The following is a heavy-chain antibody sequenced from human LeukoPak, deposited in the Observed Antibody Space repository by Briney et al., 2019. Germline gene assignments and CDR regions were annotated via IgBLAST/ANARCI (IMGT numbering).Heavy chain of an antibody. J-gene: IGHJ4*02. D-gene: IGHD3-22*01. V-gene: IGHV3-23*01. CDR3: AKDRSQQASGYYLHEY. CDR1: GFTFSTYA. CDR2: IIGSGGST. Sequence: GGSLRLSCAASGFTFSTYAMTWVRQAPGKGLVWGSSIIGSGGSTFYADSVKGRFTISRDNSKNTVYVQMNSLRAEDTAVYYCAKDRSQQASGYYLHEYWGQGTLVTVSS.